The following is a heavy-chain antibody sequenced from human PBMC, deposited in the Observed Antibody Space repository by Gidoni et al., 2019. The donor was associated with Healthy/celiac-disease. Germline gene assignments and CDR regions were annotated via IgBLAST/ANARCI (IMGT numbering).Heavy chain of an antibody. Sequence: QVQLVESGGGVVQPGRSRRLPCPASGFTFTTLGMHWGRQAPGKGLWWVGVLWYDGSNKYYADSVKGRFTISRDNSKNTLYLQMNSLRAEDTAVYYCARDKEQQLDPGGAFDIWGQGTMVTVSS. CDR2: LWYDGSNK. D-gene: IGHD6-13*01. CDR1: GFTFTTLG. CDR3: ARDKEQQLDPGGAFDI. V-gene: IGHV3-33*01. J-gene: IGHJ3*02.